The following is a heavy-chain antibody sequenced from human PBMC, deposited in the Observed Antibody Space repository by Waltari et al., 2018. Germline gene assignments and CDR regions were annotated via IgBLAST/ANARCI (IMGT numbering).Heavy chain of an antibody. Sequence: QVQLQQWGAGLLKPSETLSLTCAVYGGSFSGYYWSWIRQPPGKGLEWIGEINHSGSTNYNPSLKSRVTISVDTSKNQFSLKLSSVTAADTAVYYCAGKRAPWTMILGYWGQGTLVTVSS. V-gene: IGHV4-34*01. D-gene: IGHD3-22*01. CDR1: GGSFSGYY. CDR2: INHSGST. CDR3: AGKRAPWTMILGY. J-gene: IGHJ4*02.